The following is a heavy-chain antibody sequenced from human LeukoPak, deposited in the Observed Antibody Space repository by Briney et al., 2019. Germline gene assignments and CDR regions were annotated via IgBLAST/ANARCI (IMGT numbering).Heavy chain of an antibody. J-gene: IGHJ6*02. D-gene: IGHD5-18*01. CDR1: GFTFSSYA. CDR2: ISGSGGST. CDR3: AKDTPDTAIHHGYYYCYGKDV. Sequence: GGSLRLSCAASGFTFSSYAMSWVRQAPGKGLEWVSAISGSGGSTYYADSVKGRFTISRDNSKNTLYLQMNSLRAEDTAVYYCAKDTPDTAIHHGYYYCYGKDVWGQGTTVTVSS. V-gene: IGHV3-23*01.